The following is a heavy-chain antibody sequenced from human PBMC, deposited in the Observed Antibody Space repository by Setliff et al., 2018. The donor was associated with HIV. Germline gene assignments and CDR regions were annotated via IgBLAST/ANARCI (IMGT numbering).Heavy chain of an antibody. CDR3: ARHDITLVRGLV. D-gene: IGHD3-10*01. CDR1: DDSVSTFY. Sequence: PSETLSLTCTVSDDSVSTFYWNWIRQPPGKGLEWIGSVYNSGITFKNPSLKSRVSISVDTSKNQFSLKLPSVTAADTAVYYCARHDITLVRGLVWGQGTTVTVSS. CDR2: VYNSGIT. J-gene: IGHJ6*02. V-gene: IGHV4-59*02.